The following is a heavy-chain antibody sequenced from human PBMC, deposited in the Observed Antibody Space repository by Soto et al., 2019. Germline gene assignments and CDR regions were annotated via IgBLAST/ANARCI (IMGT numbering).Heavy chain of an antibody. J-gene: IGHJ4*02. CDR2: IIPLFGTA. V-gene: IGHV1-69*06. D-gene: IGHD2-21*02. CDR1: GGTFSSNT. CDR3: ASKAACGGDCYAFDS. Sequence: QVQLVQSGAEVKKPGSSVKISCKASGGTFSSNTINWVRQAAGQGLEWMGGIIPLFGTANYAEKFQGRVTITADKSTNLEYMELNSLRSEDTAVYFCASKAACGGDCYAFDSWGQGTLVTVSS.